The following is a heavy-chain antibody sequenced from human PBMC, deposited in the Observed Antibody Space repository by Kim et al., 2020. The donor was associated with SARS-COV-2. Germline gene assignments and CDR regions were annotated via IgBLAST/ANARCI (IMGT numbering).Heavy chain of an antibody. CDR1: GFTFSRYA. CDR2: TSYDERNK. V-gene: IGHV3-30*14. CDR3: ARANNWGYYFDF. J-gene: IGHJ4*02. Sequence: GGSLRLSCAASGFTFSRYAMHWARQAPGKGLEWVAVTSYDERNKYYLDSVKGRFTISRDNSKNTLYLQMNSLRAEDTAVYDCARANNWGYYFDFWGQGTL. D-gene: IGHD7-27*01.